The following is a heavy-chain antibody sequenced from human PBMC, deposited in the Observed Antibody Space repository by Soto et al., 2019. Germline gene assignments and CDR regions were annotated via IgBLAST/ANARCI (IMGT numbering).Heavy chain of an antibody. D-gene: IGHD3-9*01. Sequence: ASVKVSCKASGYTFTSYDINWVRQATGQGLEWMGWMNPNSGNTGYAQKVQGRVTMTRNTSISTAYMELSILRSEVTAVYYCARGAYYDILTGYYPLGYWGQGTLVTVSS. V-gene: IGHV1-8*01. CDR3: ARGAYYDILTGYYPLGY. J-gene: IGHJ4*02. CDR2: MNPNSGNT. CDR1: GYTFTSYD.